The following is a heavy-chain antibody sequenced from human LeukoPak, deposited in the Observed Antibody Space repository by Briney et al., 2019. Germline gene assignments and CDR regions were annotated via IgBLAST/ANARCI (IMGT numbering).Heavy chain of an antibody. J-gene: IGHJ6*02. V-gene: IGHV1-2*02. D-gene: IGHD3-22*01. CDR2: INPNSGGT. Sequence: ASVKVSCKASGYTFTGYYMHWVRQAPGQGLEWMGWINPNSGGTNYAQKFQGRVTMTRDTSISTAYMELSRLRSDDTAVYYCARDLGGIWSSGHRYGMDVWGQGTTVTVSS. CDR3: ARDLGGIWSSGHRYGMDV. CDR1: GYTFTGYY.